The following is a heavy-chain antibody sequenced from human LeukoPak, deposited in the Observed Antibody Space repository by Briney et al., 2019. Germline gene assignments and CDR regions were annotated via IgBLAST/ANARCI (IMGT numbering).Heavy chain of an antibody. CDR2: IKQDGSEK. V-gene: IGHV3-7*01. CDR1: GFSFSSYW. Sequence: GGSLRLSCAASGFSFSSYWMSWVRQAPGKGLEWVANIKQDGSEKYYVDSVKGRFTISRDIAKQSVFLQMTSLRAEDTAVYYCARLSAMVRGPEDIFYFEYWGLGTLVTVSS. D-gene: IGHD3-10*01. J-gene: IGHJ4*02. CDR3: ARLSAMVRGPEDIFYFEY.